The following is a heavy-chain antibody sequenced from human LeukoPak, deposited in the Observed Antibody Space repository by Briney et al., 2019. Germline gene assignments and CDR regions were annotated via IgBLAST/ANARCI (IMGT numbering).Heavy chain of an antibody. V-gene: IGHV3-23*01. D-gene: IGHD4-17*01. J-gene: IGHJ5*02. CDR1: GFTLSIYP. CDR2: ISVSGNT. Sequence: QTGGSLRLSCAASGFTLSIYPMSWVRQAPGKGLEWVSAISVSGNTYHADSVKGRFTVSRDNSKNKLNLQMNSLRAEDTAIYYCALHINGDYESRFDPWGQGTLVTVSS. CDR3: ALHINGDYESRFDP.